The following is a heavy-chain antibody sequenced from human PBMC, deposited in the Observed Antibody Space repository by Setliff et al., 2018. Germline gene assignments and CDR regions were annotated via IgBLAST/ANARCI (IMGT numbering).Heavy chain of an antibody. D-gene: IGHD3-16*01. J-gene: IGHJ6*03. CDR1: GGSINSGDYF. V-gene: IGHV4-30-4*08. Sequence: LSLTCTVSGGSINSGDYFWSWFRQLPGKGLEWIGYIYYTGSTHYNPSLKSRVTISLDTSNNQFSLSLSSVTAADTAVYYCARMSGFMYMDVWGKGTPVTVSS. CDR2: IYYTGST. CDR3: ARMSGFMYMDV.